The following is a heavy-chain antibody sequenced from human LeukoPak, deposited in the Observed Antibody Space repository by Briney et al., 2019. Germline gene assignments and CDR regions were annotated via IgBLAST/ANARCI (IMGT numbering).Heavy chain of an antibody. D-gene: IGHD3-3*01. J-gene: IGHJ4*02. V-gene: IGHV3-7*01. CDR3: ATDPRPDSGNFLGFDY. CDR1: GFTVSSNY. Sequence: GGSLRLSCAASGFTVSSNYMSWVRQAPGKGLEWVANINQDASEKYYVDSVKGRFTIPRDNSKKSVYLQMSSLRAEDTAVYYCATDPRPDSGNFLGFDYWGQGTLVTVSS. CDR2: INQDASEK.